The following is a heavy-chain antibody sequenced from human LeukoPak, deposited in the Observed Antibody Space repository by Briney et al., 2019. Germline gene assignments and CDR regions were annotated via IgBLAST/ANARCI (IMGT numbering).Heavy chain of an antibody. D-gene: IGHD3-16*01. CDR3: ARVALYALDI. J-gene: IGHJ3*02. Sequence: GGSLRLSCEASGLSVSSYYMSWVRQAPGKGLEWVSVNNGGGTTYYADSVKGRFTISRDNSKNTLYFQMNSLRAEDTAVYYCARVALYALDIWGQGTMVTVSS. CDR2: NNGGGTT. V-gene: IGHV3-53*01. CDR1: GLSVSSYY.